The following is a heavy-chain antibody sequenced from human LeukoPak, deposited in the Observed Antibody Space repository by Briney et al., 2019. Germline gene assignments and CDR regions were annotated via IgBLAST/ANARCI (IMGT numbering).Heavy chain of an antibody. CDR2: IYSGGST. CDR3: ARGFSGVLRYFDY. Sequence: PGRSLRLSCAASGFTVSSNYMSWVRQAPGKGLEWVSVIYSGGSTYYADSAKGRFTISRDNSKNTLYLQMNSLRAEDTAVYYCARGFSGVLRYFDYWGQGTLVTVSS. D-gene: IGHD3-9*01. V-gene: IGHV3-53*01. J-gene: IGHJ4*02. CDR1: GFTVSSNY.